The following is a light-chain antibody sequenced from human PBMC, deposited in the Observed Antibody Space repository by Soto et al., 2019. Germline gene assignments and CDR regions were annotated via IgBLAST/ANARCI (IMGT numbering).Light chain of an antibody. V-gene: IGKV3-20*01. CDR2: GAS. Sequence: EIVLTQSPATVSLSPGDRATLSCRAIQSISSGYLAWYQQKPGQAPRLLIYGASSRATVIPDRFSGSGSGTDFTLTISRLEPEDFAVYDCQQYGSSPSWMFGQGTKVDIK. CDR3: QQYGSSPSWM. J-gene: IGKJ1*01. CDR1: QSISSGY.